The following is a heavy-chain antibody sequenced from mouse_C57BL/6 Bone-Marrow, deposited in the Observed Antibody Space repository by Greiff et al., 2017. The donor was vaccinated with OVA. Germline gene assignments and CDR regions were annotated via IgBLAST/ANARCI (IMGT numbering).Heavy chain of an antibody. CDR2: IWTGGGT. CDR1: GFSLTSYA. J-gene: IGHJ2*01. CDR3: ARNGDGNYFDY. D-gene: IGHD2-3*01. Sequence: VQLVESGPGLVAPSQSLSITCTVSGFSLTSYAISWVRQPPGKGLEWLGVIWTGGGTNYYSALKSRRSISKVNSKSQDILKMSSLQTDDTDRCYSARNGDGNYFDYWGQGTTLTVSS. V-gene: IGHV2-9-1*01.